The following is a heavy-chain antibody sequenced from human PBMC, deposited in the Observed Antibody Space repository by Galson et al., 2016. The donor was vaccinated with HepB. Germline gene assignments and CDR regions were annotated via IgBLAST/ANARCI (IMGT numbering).Heavy chain of an antibody. CDR2: IDRTSNYI. V-gene: IGHV3-21*06. D-gene: IGHD6-19*01. Sequence: SLRLSCAASGFAFSSYSMNWVRQAPGKGLEWVSSIDRTSNYIYYAASVTGRFTIARGNARNSLYLQMNSLRAEDTAVYYCARDPVGGSGPRGWYFDLWGRGTLVTVSS. CDR1: GFAFSSYS. CDR3: ARDPVGGSGPRGWYFDL. J-gene: IGHJ2*01.